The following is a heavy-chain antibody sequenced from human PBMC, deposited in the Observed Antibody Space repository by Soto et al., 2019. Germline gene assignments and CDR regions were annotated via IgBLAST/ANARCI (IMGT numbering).Heavy chain of an antibody. Sequence: VGSLRLSCAASGFTFSSYAMSWVRQAPGKGLEWVSAISGSGGSTYYADSVKGRFTISRDNSKNTLYLQMNSLRAEDTAVYYCAKIGSDSSGYHRNDYWGQGTLVTVSS. CDR3: AKIGSDSSGYHRNDY. CDR2: ISGSGGST. D-gene: IGHD3-22*01. CDR1: GFTFSSYA. V-gene: IGHV3-23*01. J-gene: IGHJ4*02.